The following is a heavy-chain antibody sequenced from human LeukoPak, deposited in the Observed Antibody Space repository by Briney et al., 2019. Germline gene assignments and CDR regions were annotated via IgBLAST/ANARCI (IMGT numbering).Heavy chain of an antibody. J-gene: IGHJ4*02. CDR3: VREDYGYFDY. CDR1: GGSFSGYY. CDR2: INHGGNT. D-gene: IGHD3-16*01. V-gene: IGHV4-34*01. Sequence: SETLSLTCAVYGGSFSGYYWSWIRQPPGKGLEWIGEINHGGNTNYNPSLKSRVTISVDTSKNQFSLKLSSVTAADTAVYYCVREDYGYFDYWGQGTLVTVSS.